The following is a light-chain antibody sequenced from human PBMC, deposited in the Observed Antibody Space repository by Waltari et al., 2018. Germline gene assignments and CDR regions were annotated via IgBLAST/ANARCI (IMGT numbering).Light chain of an antibody. CDR3: AAWDDSLSGFV. CDR2: TND. CDR1: RSNIGSNA. V-gene: IGLV1-44*01. Sequence: QSVLTQPPSASGTTGQRVTISCSGSRSNIGSNAVNWYQQVPGTAPKLLIYTNDQRPSGVPDRFSGSKSGTSASLAISGLQSEDEAGYYCAAWDDSLSGFVFGTGTKVTVL. J-gene: IGLJ1*01.